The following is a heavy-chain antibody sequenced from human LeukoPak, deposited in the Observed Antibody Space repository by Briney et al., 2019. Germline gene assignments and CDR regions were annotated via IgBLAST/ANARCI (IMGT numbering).Heavy chain of an antibody. Sequence: GGSLRLSCSASGFTFRNFWMAWVRQAPGKGLEWVTNISHDGSEKYCVDSVKGRFTISRDNAKNSLYLQINSLRAEDTAVYYCAREGPMTRSGSYDYWGRGTLVTVSS. D-gene: IGHD1-26*01. CDR2: ISHDGSEK. J-gene: IGHJ4*02. CDR3: AREGPMTRSGSYDY. V-gene: IGHV3-7*05. CDR1: GFTFRNFW.